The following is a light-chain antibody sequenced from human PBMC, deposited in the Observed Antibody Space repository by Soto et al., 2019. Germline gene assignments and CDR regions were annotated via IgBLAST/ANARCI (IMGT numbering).Light chain of an antibody. CDR2: EVS. Sequence: QSVLTQPPSASGSPGQSVTISCTGTSSDIGGYDYVSWYQQHPGKTPKFMIYEVSKRPSGVPDRFSGSKSGNTASLTVSGLQAEDEADYYCVSYEGSNIWMFGGGAQLTVL. V-gene: IGLV2-8*01. J-gene: IGLJ3*02. CDR1: SSDIGGYDY. CDR3: VSYEGSNIWM.